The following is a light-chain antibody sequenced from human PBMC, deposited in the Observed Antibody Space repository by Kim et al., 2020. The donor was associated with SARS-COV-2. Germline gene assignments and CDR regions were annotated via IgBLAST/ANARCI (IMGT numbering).Light chain of an antibody. CDR1: QSVSSN. CDR3: QQYNNWPPLT. V-gene: IGKV3-15*01. CDR2: GAS. Sequence: EIVMTQSPATLSVSPGERATLSCRASQSVSSNLAWYQQKPGQAPRLLIYGASTRATGIPARFSGSGSGTEFTLTISSLQSEDFAVYYCQQYNNWPPLTFGGGTKFDIK. J-gene: IGKJ4*01.